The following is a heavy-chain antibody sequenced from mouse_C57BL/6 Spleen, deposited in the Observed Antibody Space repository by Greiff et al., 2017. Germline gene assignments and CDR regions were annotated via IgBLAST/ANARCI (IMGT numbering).Heavy chain of an antibody. CDR1: GYSFTDYN. J-gene: IGHJ3*01. D-gene: IGHD6-1*01. Sequence: VQLKESGPELVKPGASVKISCKASGYSFTDYNMNWVKQSHGKSLEWIGVINPNYGTTSYNQKFKGKATLTVDQSSSTAYMQLNSLTSEDSAVYYCARESSRRPSFAYWGQGTLVTVAA. CDR3: ARESSRRPSFAY. V-gene: IGHV1-39*01. CDR2: INPNYGTT.